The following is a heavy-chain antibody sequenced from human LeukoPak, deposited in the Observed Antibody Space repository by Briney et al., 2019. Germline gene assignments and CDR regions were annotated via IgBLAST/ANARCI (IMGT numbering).Heavy chain of an antibody. D-gene: IGHD4-11*01. J-gene: IGHJ4*02. CDR1: GDSMRGGNYY. V-gene: IGHV4-30-4*01. CDR3: ARPYNNYYFGY. Sequence: PSETLSLTCIVSGDSMRGGNYYWTSIRQHPGKGLEWIGYIYYSGGTRFNPSLRSRVSMSLDTSKNQFSLRLTSVTVADTAVYYCARPYNNYYFGYWGQGILVTVSS. CDR2: IYYSGGT.